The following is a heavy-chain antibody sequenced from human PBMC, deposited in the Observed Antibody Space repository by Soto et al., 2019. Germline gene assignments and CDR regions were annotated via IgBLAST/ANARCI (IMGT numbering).Heavy chain of an antibody. D-gene: IGHD6-6*01. CDR3: ARSSIAARLYYYGMDV. Sequence: RASVKVSCKASGGTFSSYAISWVRQAPGQGLEWMGGIIPIFGTANYAQKFQGRVPITADESTSTAYMELSSLRSEDTAVYYCARSSIAARLYYYGMDVWGQGTTVTVSS. CDR1: GGTFSSYA. CDR2: IIPIFGTA. J-gene: IGHJ6*02. V-gene: IGHV1-69*13.